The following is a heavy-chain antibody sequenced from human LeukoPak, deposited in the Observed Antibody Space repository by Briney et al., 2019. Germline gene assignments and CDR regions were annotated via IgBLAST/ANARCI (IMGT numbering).Heavy chain of an antibody. CDR3: ATASVDYGGNWFDP. CDR1: GYTFTSYG. CDR2: ISAYNGNT. J-gene: IGHJ5*02. D-gene: IGHD4-23*01. Sequence: ASVKVSCKASGYTFTSYGISWVRQAPGQGLEWMGWISAYNGNTNYAQKLQGRVTMTEDTSTDTAYMELSSLRSEDTAVYYCATASVDYGGNWFDPWGQGTLVTVSS. V-gene: IGHV1-18*01.